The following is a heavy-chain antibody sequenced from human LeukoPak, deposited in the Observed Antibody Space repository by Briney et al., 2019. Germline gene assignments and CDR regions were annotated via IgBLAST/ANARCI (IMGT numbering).Heavy chain of an antibody. J-gene: IGHJ6*03. V-gene: IGHV4-59*01. D-gene: IGHD3-10*01. CDR3: ARSIILVRGIIYFFYYYMDV. CDR1: GDSISSYH. Sequence: SGTLSLTCTVSGDSISSYHWTWIRQSPGKGLEWIGYISYSGSTNSNPSLKSRVTMSVDTSKNQFSLKLNSVTAADTAVYYCARSIILVRGIIYFFYYYMDVWGKGTTVTVSS. CDR2: ISYSGST.